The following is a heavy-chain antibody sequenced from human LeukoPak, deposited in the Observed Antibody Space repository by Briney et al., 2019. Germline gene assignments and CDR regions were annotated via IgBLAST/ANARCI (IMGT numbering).Heavy chain of an antibody. CDR2: IKSKTDGGTT. Sequence: GGSLRLSCAASGFTFRSYWMSWVRQAPGKGLEWVGRIKSKTDGGTTDYAAPVKGRFTISRDDSKNTLYLQMNSLKTEDTAVYYCTTGYLLDCSGGSCHDAFDIWGQGTMVTVSS. CDR1: GFTFRSYW. D-gene: IGHD2-15*01. V-gene: IGHV3-15*01. J-gene: IGHJ3*02. CDR3: TTGYLLDCSGGSCHDAFDI.